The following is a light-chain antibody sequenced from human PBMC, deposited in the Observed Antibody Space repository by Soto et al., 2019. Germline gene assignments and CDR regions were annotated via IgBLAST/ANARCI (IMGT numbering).Light chain of an antibody. CDR3: QQRSNWLS. Sequence: EIVLTQSPATLSLSPGERATLSCRASQSVSSYLAWYQQKPGQVPRLLIYDATIRATGIPDRFSGSGSGTDFTLTISSLEPEDFAVYYCQQRSNWLSFGGGTRVEI. CDR1: QSVSSY. J-gene: IGKJ4*01. V-gene: IGKV3-11*01. CDR2: DAT.